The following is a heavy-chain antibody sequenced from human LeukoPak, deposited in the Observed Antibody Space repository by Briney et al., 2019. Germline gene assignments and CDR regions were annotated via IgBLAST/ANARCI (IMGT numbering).Heavy chain of an antibody. J-gene: IGHJ5*02. V-gene: IGHV1-69*13. CDR1: GGTFSSYA. D-gene: IGHD2-15*01. Sequence: ASVKVSCKASGGTFSSYAISWVRQAPGQGLEWMGGIIPIFGTANYAQKFQGRVTITADESTSTAYMELSSLRSEDTAVYYCASLRVSSNGSPPPYNWFDPWGQGTLVTVSS. CDR2: IIPIFGTA. CDR3: ASLRVSSNGSPPPYNWFDP.